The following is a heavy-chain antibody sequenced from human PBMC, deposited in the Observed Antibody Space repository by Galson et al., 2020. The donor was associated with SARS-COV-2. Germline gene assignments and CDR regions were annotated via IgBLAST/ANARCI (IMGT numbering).Heavy chain of an antibody. CDR1: GYTITSYD. CDR3: ARGVSFTTIFGGVNYYFDY. CDR2: MNTTSSNT. J-gene: IGHJ4*02. D-gene: IGHD3-3*01. Sequence: ASAKDSCNASGYTITSYDNNRVRQATGQGLEWMGWMNTTSSNTAYAQKFQGRVTMTRNTSISTAYMELSSMRSADTTVYYCARGVSFTTIFGGVNYYFDYWGQGTLVTVSS. V-gene: IGHV1-8*02.